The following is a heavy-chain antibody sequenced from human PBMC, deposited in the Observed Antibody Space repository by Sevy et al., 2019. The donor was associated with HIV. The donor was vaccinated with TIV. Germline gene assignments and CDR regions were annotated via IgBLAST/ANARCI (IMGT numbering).Heavy chain of an antibody. V-gene: IGHV3-13*01. CDR3: ARGGVGVVMSIDAFDL. CDR2: ITTAGDT. J-gene: IGHJ3*01. D-gene: IGHD3-3*01. CDR1: GFTFSNYD. Sequence: GGSLRLSCAPSGFTFSNYDMHWVRQVTGKGLEWVSAITTAGDTYFAGSVKGRFTISRANAKNSLYLEMNSLRAGDTAVYYCARGGVGVVMSIDAFDLWGQGTMVTVSS.